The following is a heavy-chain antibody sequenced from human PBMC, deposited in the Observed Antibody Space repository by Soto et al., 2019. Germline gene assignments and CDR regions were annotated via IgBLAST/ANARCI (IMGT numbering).Heavy chain of an antibody. D-gene: IGHD4-17*01. CDR3: ARDDSFYGEPGYGMNV. V-gene: IGHV4-31*03. Sequence: QVQLQESGPGLVEASQTLSLTCTVSGATISSGGFYWSWIRQRPGKGLEWIGHIYYTGSTSYNPSLNSRVTISVDMSRNQFSLKLRSVTAADTAKYFCARDDSFYGEPGYGMNVWGQGTTVTVSS. CDR1: GATISSGGFY. J-gene: IGHJ6*02. CDR2: IYYTGST.